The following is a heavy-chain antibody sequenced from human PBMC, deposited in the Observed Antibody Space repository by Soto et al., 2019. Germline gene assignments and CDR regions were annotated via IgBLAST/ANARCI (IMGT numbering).Heavy chain of an antibody. CDR1: GFTFSSYW. Sequence: EVQLVESGGGLVQPGGSLRLSCVDSGFTFSSYWMNWVRQAPVKGLEWVGNIKQDGSEENYVDSVKGRFTISRDNAKNSMYLQMNSLRVEDTAVYYCARIAASGRGWDVWGQGTTVVVSS. CDR2: IKQDGSEE. D-gene: IGHD6-13*01. V-gene: IGHV3-7*01. CDR3: ARIAASGRGWDV. J-gene: IGHJ6*02.